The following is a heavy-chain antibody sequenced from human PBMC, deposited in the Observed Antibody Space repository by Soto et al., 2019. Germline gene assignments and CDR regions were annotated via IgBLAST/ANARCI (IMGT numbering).Heavy chain of an antibody. CDR3: ARKVAINYGDYEWFDP. V-gene: IGHV4-31*03. J-gene: IGHJ5*02. D-gene: IGHD4-17*01. CDR2: IYYSGST. CDR1: GGSISSGGYY. Sequence: QVQLQESGPGLVKPSQTLSLTCTVSGGSISSGGYYWSWIRQHPGKGLEWIGYIYYSGSTYYNPSLKSRVTISVDTSKNQFSLKLSSVTAADTAVYYCARKVAINYGDYEWFDPWGQGTLVTVSS.